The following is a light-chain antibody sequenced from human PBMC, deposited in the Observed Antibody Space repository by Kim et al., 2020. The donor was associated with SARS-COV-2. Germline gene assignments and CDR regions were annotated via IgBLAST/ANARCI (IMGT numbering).Light chain of an antibody. CDR3: QQYGSSPNT. CDR1: QSVSSSY. J-gene: IGKJ2*01. V-gene: IGKV3-20*01. CDR2: GAS. Sequence: LAPGGRAALSCRASQSVSSSYVAWYQQKPGQAPRLLIYGASSRATGIPDRFSGSGSGTDFTLTISRLEPEDFAVYYCQQYGSSPNTFGQGTKLEI.